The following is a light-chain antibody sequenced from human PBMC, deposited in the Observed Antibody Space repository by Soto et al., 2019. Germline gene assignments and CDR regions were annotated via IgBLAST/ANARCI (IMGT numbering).Light chain of an antibody. J-gene: IGLJ1*01. CDR2: EVS. V-gene: IGLV2-14*01. CDR1: SSDVGAYNY. Sequence: QSALTQPPSVSGSPGQSITISCTGTSSDVGAYNYVSWYQHHPGKAPRLMIYEVSNRPSGVSDRFSGSKSGNTASLTISGLLAEDEADYYCSSYTSISTYVFGTGTKVTAL. CDR3: SSYTSISTYV.